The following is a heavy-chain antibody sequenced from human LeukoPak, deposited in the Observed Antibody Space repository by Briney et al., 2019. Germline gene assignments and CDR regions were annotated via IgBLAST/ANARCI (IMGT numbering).Heavy chain of an antibody. Sequence: ASVKVSCKASGYTFTSYDINWVRQATGQGLEWMGWMNPTSGNTGYAQKFQGRVTMTRNTSITTAYMELSSLRSEDTAVYYCARSKVGTSTLPIDYWGQGTLVTVSS. CDR1: GYTFTSYD. V-gene: IGHV1-8*01. D-gene: IGHD1-26*01. CDR3: ARSKVGTSTLPIDY. J-gene: IGHJ4*02. CDR2: MNPTSGNT.